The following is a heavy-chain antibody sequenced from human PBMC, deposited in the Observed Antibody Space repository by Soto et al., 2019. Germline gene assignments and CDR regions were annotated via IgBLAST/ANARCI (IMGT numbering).Heavy chain of an antibody. CDR2: IGRRNDI. J-gene: IGHJ6*02. CDR1: GFSFSTYS. Sequence: LRLSFEASGFSFSTYSMHWVRQAPGKGLEWVSSIGRRNDIYYADSVKGRFTISRDNAKNSVSLQMNSLRDEDTAVYYCAREETAWPLAYGLDVWGQGTTVTVSS. V-gene: IGHV3-21*01. CDR3: AREETAWPLAYGLDV. D-gene: IGHD2-21*02.